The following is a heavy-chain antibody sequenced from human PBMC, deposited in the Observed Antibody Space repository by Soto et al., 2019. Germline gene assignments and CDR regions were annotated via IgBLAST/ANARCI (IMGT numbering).Heavy chain of an antibody. CDR1: GGSISSGGYY. CDR3: TRERRQQLADYDAFDL. CDR2: IYYSGST. Sequence: SETLSLTCTVSGGSISSGGYYWSWIRQHPGKGLEWIGYIYYSGSTYYNQSLKSRVTISVDTSKNQFSLKLSSVTAADTAVYYCTRERRQQLADYDAFDLWGQGTLVTVSS. J-gene: IGHJ3*01. V-gene: IGHV4-31*03. D-gene: IGHD6-13*01.